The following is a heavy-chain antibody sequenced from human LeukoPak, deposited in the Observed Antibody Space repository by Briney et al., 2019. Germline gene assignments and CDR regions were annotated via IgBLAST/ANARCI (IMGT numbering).Heavy chain of an antibody. Sequence: GGSLRLSCAASGFTFSSYSMIWVRQAPGKGLEWVSSISSSSSYIYYADSVKGRFTISRDNAKNSLYLQMNSLRAEDTAVYYCARDRGYYYYMDVWGKGTTVTVSS. D-gene: IGHD3-10*01. CDR2: ISSSSSYI. CDR3: ARDRGYYYYMDV. CDR1: GFTFSSYS. V-gene: IGHV3-21*01. J-gene: IGHJ6*03.